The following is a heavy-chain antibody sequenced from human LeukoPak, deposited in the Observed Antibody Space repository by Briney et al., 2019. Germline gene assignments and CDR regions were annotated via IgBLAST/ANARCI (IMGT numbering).Heavy chain of an antibody. D-gene: IGHD1-1*01. V-gene: IGHV3-23*01. CDR2: ISGSGGST. CDR1: GFTFSSYS. CDR3: AKGRGYNWNDNHAFDI. Sequence: GGSLRLSCAASGFTFSSYSMNWVRQAPGEGLEWVSAISGSGGSTYYADSVKGRFTISRDNSKNTLYLQMNSLRAEDTAVYYCAKGRGYNWNDNHAFDIWGQGTMVTVPS. J-gene: IGHJ3*02.